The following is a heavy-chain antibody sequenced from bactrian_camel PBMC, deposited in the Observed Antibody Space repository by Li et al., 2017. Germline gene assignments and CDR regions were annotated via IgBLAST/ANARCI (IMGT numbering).Heavy chain of an antibody. D-gene: IGHD6*01. V-gene: IGHV3S9*01. CDR3: AAADLEVAVAFAF. CDR2: IDSDGTI. CDR1: GDISNNYC. Sequence: VQLVESGGGSVQAGGSLRLSCERSGDISNNYCVGWFRQRPGKRREAVASIDSDGTISYAQSVKGRFTISQDNAKNTGYLQMNSLKPEDTAVYYCAAADLEVAVAFAFWGQGTQVTVS. J-gene: IGHJ4*01.